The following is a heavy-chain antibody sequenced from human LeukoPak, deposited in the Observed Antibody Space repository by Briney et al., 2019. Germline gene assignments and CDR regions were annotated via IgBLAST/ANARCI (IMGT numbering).Heavy chain of an antibody. CDR3: AREAPLIRWNFDI. J-gene: IGHJ3*02. D-gene: IGHD4-23*01. Sequence: GGSLRLSCAASGFTFSSYWMHWVRQAPGKGLEWVSVIYSGGSTYYADSVKGRFTISRDNSKNTLYLQMNSLRAEDTAVYYCAREAPLIRWNFDIWGQGKMVTVS. CDR1: GFTFSSYW. CDR2: IYSGGST. V-gene: IGHV3-66*01.